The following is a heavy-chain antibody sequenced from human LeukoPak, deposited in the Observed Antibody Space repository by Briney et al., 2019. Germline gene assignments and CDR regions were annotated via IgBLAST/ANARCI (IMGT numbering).Heavy chain of an antibody. D-gene: IGHD2-15*01. CDR1: GYTFTDYY. CDR3: ARDAGYCTGGSCWYFDH. CDR2: INLNSGGT. J-gene: IGHJ4*02. V-gene: IGHV1-2*02. Sequence: ASVKVSCKASGYTFTDYYMHWVRQAPGQGPEWMGWINLNSGGTNFAQRFHGRVTMTRDTSISTAYMDLSRLISDDTAVYYCARDAGYCTGGSCWYFDHWGQGTLVTVSS.